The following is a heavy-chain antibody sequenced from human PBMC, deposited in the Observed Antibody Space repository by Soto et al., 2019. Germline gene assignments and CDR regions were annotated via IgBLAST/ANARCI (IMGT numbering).Heavy chain of an antibody. J-gene: IGHJ3*02. CDR1: GFIFSSHG. CDR2: VSGSGGSI. V-gene: IGHV3-23*01. Sequence: GGSLRLSCAASGFIFSSHGMGWGRLAPGQGLEWVSGVSGSGGSIYYADSVKGRFTISRDNYNNTLFLQMNSLRAEDTALYYCAKRTQLSSISSLVDFDIWGQETLVTVSS. D-gene: IGHD2-21*01. CDR3: AKRTQLSSISSLVDFDI.